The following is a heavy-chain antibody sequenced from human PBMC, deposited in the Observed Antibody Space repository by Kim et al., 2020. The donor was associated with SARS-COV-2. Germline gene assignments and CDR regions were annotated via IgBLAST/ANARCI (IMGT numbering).Heavy chain of an antibody. CDR1: GFIFSNYA. V-gene: IGHV3-23*01. CDR2: IGAGHDA. D-gene: IGHD2-15*01. CDR3: AKRAATGAGPYYYDS. Sequence: GGSLRLSCAVSGFIFSNYAMSWVRQAPGKGLEWVAGIGAGHDAYYADSVRGRFTISRDHFDNTLYLQMNYLRADDAAVYHCAKRAATGAGPYYYDSCGQG. J-gene: IGHJ4*02.